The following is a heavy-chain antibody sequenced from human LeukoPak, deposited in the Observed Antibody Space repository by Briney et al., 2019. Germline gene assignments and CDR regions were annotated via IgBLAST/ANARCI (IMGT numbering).Heavy chain of an antibody. CDR1: GDSVNNNHYY. Sequence: SETLSPTCTVSGDSVNNNHYYWAWIRQPPGKGLEWIGSIYYSGTTYYNPSLGSRVTMSVDTSENQLSLKLTSVSAADTALYYCARGGPGISSSWDLDDYWGQGTLVTVSS. D-gene: IGHD6-13*01. V-gene: IGHV4-39*02. J-gene: IGHJ4*02. CDR2: IYYSGTT. CDR3: ARGGPGISSSWDLDDY.